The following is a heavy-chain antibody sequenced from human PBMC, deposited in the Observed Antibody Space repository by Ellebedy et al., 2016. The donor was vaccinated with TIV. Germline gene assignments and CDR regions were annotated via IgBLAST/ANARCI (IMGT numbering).Heavy chain of an antibody. V-gene: IGHV5-51*01. D-gene: IGHD3-22*01. CDR1: GYSFISYW. Sequence: GESLKISCKGSGYSFISYWIGWVRHLPGKGLEWMGYIYPGDSYTRYSPSFQGHVTISADKSISTAYLHWSSLKASDTAMYYCARYDSSCHFYYYYGMDVWGQGTTVTVSS. CDR3: ARYDSSCHFYYYYGMDV. J-gene: IGHJ6*02. CDR2: IYPGDSYT.